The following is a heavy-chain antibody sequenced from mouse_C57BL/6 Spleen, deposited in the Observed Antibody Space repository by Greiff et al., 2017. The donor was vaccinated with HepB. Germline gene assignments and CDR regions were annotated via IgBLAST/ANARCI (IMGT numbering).Heavy chain of an antibody. CDR2: IYPSDSET. Sequence: QVQLQQPGAELVRPGSSVKLSCKASGYTFTSYWMDWVKQRPGQGLEWIGNIYPSDSETHYNQKFKDKATLTVDKSSSTAYMQLSSLTSEDSAVYYCARGWEDYAMDYWGQGTSVTVSS. CDR3: ARGWEDYAMDY. CDR1: GYTFTSYW. D-gene: IGHD3-3*01. J-gene: IGHJ4*01. V-gene: IGHV1-61*01.